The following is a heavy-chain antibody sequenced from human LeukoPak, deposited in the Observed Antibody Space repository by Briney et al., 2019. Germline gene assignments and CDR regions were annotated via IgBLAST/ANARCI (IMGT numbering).Heavy chain of an antibody. CDR2: IYYGGIT. Sequence: SGTLSLTCTVSGGSISSSSYYWGWIRQPPGKGLEWIGSIYYGGITYYNPSLKSRVTISVDTSKNQFSLKVSSVTAADTAVYYCARDPSGHLVRGRWFDPWGQGTLVTVSS. J-gene: IGHJ5*02. CDR1: GGSISSSSYY. CDR3: ARDPSGHLVRGRWFDP. D-gene: IGHD6-6*01. V-gene: IGHV4-39*07.